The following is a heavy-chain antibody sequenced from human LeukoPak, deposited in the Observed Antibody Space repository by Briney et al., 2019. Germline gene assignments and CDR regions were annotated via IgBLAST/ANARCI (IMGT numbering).Heavy chain of an antibody. CDR2: ISSSSSTI. J-gene: IGHJ4*02. CDR1: GFTFSSYS. Sequence: GGSLRLSCAASGFTFSSYSMNWVRQAPGKGLEWVSYISSSSSTIYYADSVKGRFSISRDNAKNSLYLQMNSLRAEDTAVYYCARDRDSGSHKIDYWGQGTLVTVSP. D-gene: IGHD1-26*01. CDR3: ARDRDSGSHKIDY. V-gene: IGHV3-48*04.